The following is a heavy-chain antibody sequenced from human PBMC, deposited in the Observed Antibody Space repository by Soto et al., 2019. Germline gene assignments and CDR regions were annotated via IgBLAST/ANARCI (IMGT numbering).Heavy chain of an antibody. CDR3: TTAGTGQ. Sequence: EVQLVESGGGLVKPGGSLRLSCAASGFTFSNAWMSWVRQAPGKGLEWVGRIKSKTGGGTTDYAAPVKGRFTISRDDSKNTLYLQMNSLKTEDTAVYYCTTAGTGQWGQGTLVTVSS. V-gene: IGHV3-15*01. CDR1: GFTFSNAW. CDR2: IKSKTGGGTT. J-gene: IGHJ4*02. D-gene: IGHD1-26*01.